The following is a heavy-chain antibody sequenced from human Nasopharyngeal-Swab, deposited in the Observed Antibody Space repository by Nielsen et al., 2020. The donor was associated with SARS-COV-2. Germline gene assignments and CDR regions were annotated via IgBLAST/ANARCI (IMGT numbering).Heavy chain of an antibody. CDR3: ARGGYCSSTSCDTYYYYGMDV. CDR2: ISSGSSSI. Sequence: GESLKISSAASGFTFSTYSMNWVRQTPGKGLEWVSYISSGSSSIFYADSVKGRFTISRDNAKNSLYLQMNSLRGEDTAVYYCARGGYCSSTSCDTYYYYGMDVWGQGTTVTVSS. V-gene: IGHV3-48*04. J-gene: IGHJ6*02. D-gene: IGHD2-2*02. CDR1: GFTFSTYS.